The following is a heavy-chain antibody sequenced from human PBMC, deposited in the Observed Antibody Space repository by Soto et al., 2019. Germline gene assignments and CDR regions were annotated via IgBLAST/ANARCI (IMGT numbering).Heavy chain of an antibody. J-gene: IGHJ4*02. V-gene: IGHV4-34*01. CDR1: GGSFSGYY. Sequence: SETLSLTCAVYGGSFSGYYWSWIRQPPGKGLEWIGEINHSGSTNYNPSLKSRVTISVDTSKNQFSLKLSSVTAADTAVYYCARVFGKAPAAIRHYFDYWGQGTLVTVSS. CDR3: ARVFGKAPAAIRHYFDY. CDR2: INHSGST. D-gene: IGHD2-2*01.